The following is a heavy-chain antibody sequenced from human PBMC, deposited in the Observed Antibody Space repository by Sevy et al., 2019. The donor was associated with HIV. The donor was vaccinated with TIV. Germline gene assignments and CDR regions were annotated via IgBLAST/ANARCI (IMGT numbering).Heavy chain of an antibody. CDR1: GFPFSSYE. CDR3: ARDLPPSATTVAHFDY. D-gene: IGHD4-17*01. Sequence: GGSLRLSCAASGFPFSSYEMNWVRQAPGRGLEWISYISNTGNTISYSDSVRGRFTVSRDNAKNSRFLHMNSLRAEDTATYYCARDLPPSATTVAHFDYWGRGTLVTVSS. J-gene: IGHJ4*02. CDR2: ISNTGNTI. V-gene: IGHV3-48*03.